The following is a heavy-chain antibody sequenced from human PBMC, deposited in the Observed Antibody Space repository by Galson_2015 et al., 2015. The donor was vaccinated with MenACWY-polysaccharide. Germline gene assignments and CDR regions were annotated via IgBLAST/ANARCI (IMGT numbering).Heavy chain of an antibody. V-gene: IGHV3-9*01. D-gene: IGHD6-19*01. CDR3: ARDGRSSGWDFFDY. CDR2: INWNSGNI. CDR1: GFTFDDYA. Sequence: SLRLSCATSGFTFDDYAMHWVRHVPGKGLEWVSGINWNSGNIGYADSVRGRFTISRDNTKNSLYLQMNTLRPEDTALYYCARDGRSSGWDFFDYWGQGTLVTVSS. J-gene: IGHJ4*02.